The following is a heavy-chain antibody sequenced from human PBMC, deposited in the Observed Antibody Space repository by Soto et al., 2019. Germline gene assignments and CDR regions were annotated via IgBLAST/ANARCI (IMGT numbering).Heavy chain of an antibody. V-gene: IGHV4-61*08. J-gene: IGHJ6*03. CDR3: ARLDGSTAKIGV. CDR2: IYHNATA. D-gene: IGHD3-22*01. CDR1: NNYFISGASH. Sequence: TRSLTCTFYNNYFISGASHWTWIRQSPGKGLEWIGEIYHNATADCNPSLKSRVSISVDTSKNQFSLKLTSATTADTAVYYCARLDGSTAKIGVWGKGTTVT.